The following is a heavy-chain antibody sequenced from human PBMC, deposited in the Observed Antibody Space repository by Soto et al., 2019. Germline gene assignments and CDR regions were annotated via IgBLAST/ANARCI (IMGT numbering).Heavy chain of an antibody. CDR3: AKDTDPHYYDSSGPPAWFDY. CDR2: ISYDGNNK. V-gene: IGHV3-30*18. Sequence: PGGSLRLSCAASGFTFSSFGMHWVRQAPGKGLEWVAFISYDGNNKYYADSVKGRFTLSRDNSKNTLYLQMNSLRAEDTAVYYCAKDTDPHYYDSSGPPAWFDYWGQGTLVTVSS. J-gene: IGHJ4*02. D-gene: IGHD3-22*01. CDR1: GFTFSSFG.